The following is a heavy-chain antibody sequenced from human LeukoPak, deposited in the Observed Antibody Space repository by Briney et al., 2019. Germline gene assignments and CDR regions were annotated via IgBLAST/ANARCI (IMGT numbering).Heavy chain of an antibody. CDR2: ISAYNGNT. J-gene: IGHJ5*02. CDR1: GYTFRIYS. D-gene: IGHD1-26*01. CDR3: AREIVGATS. V-gene: IGHV1-18*01. Sequence: ASVKVSCKASGYTFRIYSISWVRQAPGQRLEWMGWISAYNGNTNYAQKLQGRVTMTTDTSTSTAYMELSRLRSDDTAVYYCAREIVGATSWGQGTLVTVSS.